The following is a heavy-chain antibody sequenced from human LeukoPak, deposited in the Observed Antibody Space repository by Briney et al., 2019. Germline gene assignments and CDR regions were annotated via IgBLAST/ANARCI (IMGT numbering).Heavy chain of an antibody. CDR1: GYSISSGYY. J-gene: IGHJ3*02. CDR2: IYHSGST. D-gene: IGHD2-21*02. CDR3: ARAGEGVTPGAFDI. Sequence: SETLSLTCTVSGYSISSGYYWGWIRQPPGKGLEWIGSIYHSGSTYYNPSLKSRVTISVDTSKNQFSLKLSSVTAADTAVYYCARAGEGVTPGAFDIWGQGTMVTVSS. V-gene: IGHV4-38-2*02.